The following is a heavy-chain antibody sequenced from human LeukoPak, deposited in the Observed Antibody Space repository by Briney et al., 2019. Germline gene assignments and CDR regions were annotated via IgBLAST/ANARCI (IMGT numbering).Heavy chain of an antibody. Sequence: GGSLRLSCAASGFTFSSHAMHWVRQAPGKGLEWAAVISYDGGDSVYAESVKGRFTISRDNSKNTLYLQMNSLRTEDTAVYYCAKDGATMGYYFDYWGQGTLVTVSS. V-gene: IGHV3-30*18. D-gene: IGHD5-12*01. J-gene: IGHJ4*02. CDR1: GFTFSSHA. CDR2: ISYDGGDS. CDR3: AKDGATMGYYFDY.